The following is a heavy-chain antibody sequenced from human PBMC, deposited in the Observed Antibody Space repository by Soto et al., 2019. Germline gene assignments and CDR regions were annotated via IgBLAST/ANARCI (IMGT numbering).Heavy chain of an antibody. CDR3: ASGTNGAFFVY. V-gene: IGHV3-11*01. J-gene: IGHJ4*02. CDR1: GFTFSNYY. Sequence: QVQRVESGGGLGKPGGSLRLSCAASGFTFSNYYMSWIRQAPGKGLEWVSYISSRASTIFYADSVKGRFTISRDNVKNSLYLQMNSLRAEDTAVYYCASGTNGAFFVYWGQGILVDVSS. D-gene: IGHD2-8*01. CDR2: ISSRASTI.